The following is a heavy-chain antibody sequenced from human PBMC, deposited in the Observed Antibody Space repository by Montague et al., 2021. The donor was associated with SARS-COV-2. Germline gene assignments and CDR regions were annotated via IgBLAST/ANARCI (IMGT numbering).Heavy chain of an antibody. D-gene: IGHD6-13*01. CDR3: AGDGGAAAGGYYYGMDA. V-gene: IGHV3-7*01. Sequence: SLRLSCAASGFTFSSYGMSWVRQAPGKGLEWVSNIKQDGSEKYYVDSVKGRFTISTENAKNSLYLQINSLRAEDTAVYYCAGDGGAAAGGYYYGMDAWGQGTPVTVSS. J-gene: IGHJ6*02. CDR2: IKQDGSEK. CDR1: GFTFSSYG.